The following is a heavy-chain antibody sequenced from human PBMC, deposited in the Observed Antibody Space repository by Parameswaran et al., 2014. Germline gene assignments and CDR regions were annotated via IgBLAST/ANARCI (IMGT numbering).Heavy chain of an antibody. J-gene: IGHJ4*02. CDR3: ARGRSSLPVPGGY. D-gene: IGHD1-14*01. Sequence: WIRQPPGKGLVWVSRINSDGSSTTYADSVKGRFTISRDNAKNTLYLQMASLRADDTAVYYCARGRSSLPVPGGYWGQGTLVTVSS. CDR2: INSDGSST. V-gene: IGHV3-74*01.